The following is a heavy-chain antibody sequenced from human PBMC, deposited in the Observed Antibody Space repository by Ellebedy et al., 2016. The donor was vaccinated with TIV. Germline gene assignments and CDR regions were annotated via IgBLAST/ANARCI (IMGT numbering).Heavy chain of an antibody. J-gene: IGHJ4*02. CDR3: ARELGGSGGSDFDY. CDR2: IWYDGTAK. CDR1: EFTFSTYH. Sequence: PGRSLRLSCAASEFTFSTYHMHWVRQAPGKGLEWVAVIWYDGTAKFYAESVKGRFTLSRDNSRNTLYLEMNSLRADDTDLYYCARELGGSGGSDFDYWGQGTLVTVSS. V-gene: IGHV3-33*01. D-gene: IGHD2-15*01.